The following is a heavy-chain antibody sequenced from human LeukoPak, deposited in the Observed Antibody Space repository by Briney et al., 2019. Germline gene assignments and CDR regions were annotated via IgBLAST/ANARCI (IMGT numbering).Heavy chain of an antibody. V-gene: IGHV3-30*02. CDR2: IRYDGGDT. CDR1: GFIFSNYA. CDR3: ANDQEEDIVVVPAARRVKYYFDY. Sequence: GGSLRLSCAASGFIFSNYAMHWVRQAPGKGLEWVAFIRYDGGDTSHADSVKGRFTISRDNSKNTLYLQMNSLRAEDTAVYYCANDQEEDIVVVPAARRVKYYFDYWGQGTLVTVSS. D-gene: IGHD2-2*01. J-gene: IGHJ4*02.